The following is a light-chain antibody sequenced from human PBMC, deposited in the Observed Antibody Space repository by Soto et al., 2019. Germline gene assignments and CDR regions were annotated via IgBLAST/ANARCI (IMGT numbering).Light chain of an antibody. V-gene: IGLV1-44*01. J-gene: IGLJ1*01. CDR2: TNN. CDR1: SSNIGSNT. CDR3: ATWDDSLNGPV. Sequence: QSVLTQPPSASGTPGQRVTISCSGGSSNIGSNTVNWHQQLPATAPKLLISTNNQRPSWVADRFSGSKSGTSASLAISGLQSEDEADYYCATWDDSLNGPVFGTGTKLTVL.